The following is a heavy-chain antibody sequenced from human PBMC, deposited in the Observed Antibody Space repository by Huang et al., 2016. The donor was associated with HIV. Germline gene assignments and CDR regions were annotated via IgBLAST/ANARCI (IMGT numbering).Heavy chain of an antibody. D-gene: IGHD2-8*01. J-gene: IGHJ6*02. CDR3: VTKASAMDV. V-gene: IGHV3-7*01. CDR2: KRQEGSEK. CDR1: TVTFTAYW. Sequence: LVESGGGLVQPGGSLRLSCGGSTVTFTAYWLTWVRQPPGRGLEWVASKRQEGSEKCYLDSVTGRFNISRDNGKKLLFLDMTSLKVDDTATYFCVTKASAMDVWGQGTTVIVSS.